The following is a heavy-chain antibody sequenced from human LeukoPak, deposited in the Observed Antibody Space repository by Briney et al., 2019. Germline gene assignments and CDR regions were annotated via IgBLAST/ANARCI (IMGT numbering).Heavy chain of an antibody. CDR2: IRSKANSYAT. D-gene: IGHD2-8*02. Sequence: GGSLRLSCAASGFTFSGFGVHWVRQASGKGLEWVGRIRSKANSYATTYAASVKGRFIISRDDSKNTAYLQMNSVKTEDTAVYYCTVPGSLEYCTGGNCGPWGQGTLVTVSS. V-gene: IGHV3-73*01. CDR1: GFTFSGFG. CDR3: TVPGSLEYCTGGNCGP. J-gene: IGHJ5*02.